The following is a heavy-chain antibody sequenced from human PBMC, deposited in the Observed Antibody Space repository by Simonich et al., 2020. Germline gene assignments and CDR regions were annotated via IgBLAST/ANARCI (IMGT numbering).Heavy chain of an antibody. D-gene: IGHD2-15*01. J-gene: IGHJ4*02. CDR1: GYTLTSYG. CDR3: ARASRGTWWYYYFDY. V-gene: IGHV1-18*01. Sequence: QVQLVQSGAEGKKPGASVKVSCKASGYTLTSYGISWVRQAPGQGLGWEGGSSAYKGNTNYAKKTQGRVTMTTDPTTSTAYMELRRLSSDDTAVYYCARASRGTWWYYYFDYWGQGTPVTVSS. CDR2: SSAYKGNT.